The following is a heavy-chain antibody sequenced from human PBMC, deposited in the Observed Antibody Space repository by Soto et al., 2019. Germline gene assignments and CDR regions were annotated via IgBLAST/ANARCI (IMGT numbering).Heavy chain of an antibody. D-gene: IGHD6-13*01. Sequence: QVTVKESGPVLVKPTETLTLTCTVSGFSLSNAGLGVSWIRQPPGKALEWLAHIFSNDEKSYSTSLKSRLTISKDTSKSQVVLTMTNMDPVDTATYYCASTYSTSWYWFDPWGQGTPVTVSS. CDR2: IFSNDEK. CDR3: ASTYSTSWYWFDP. CDR1: GFSLSNAGLG. V-gene: IGHV2-26*04. J-gene: IGHJ5*02.